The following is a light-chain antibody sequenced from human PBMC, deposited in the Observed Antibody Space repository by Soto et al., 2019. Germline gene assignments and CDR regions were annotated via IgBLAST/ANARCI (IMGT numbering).Light chain of an antibody. CDR3: QQCYSTPIT. Sequence: DIVMTQSPDSLAVSLGERATINCKSSQSVLYSSNNKNYLAWYQQKPGQPPKLLIYWASTRESGVPDRFSGSGSRTDFTLTISSLQAEDVAVYYCQQCYSTPITFGQGTRLEIK. CDR2: WAS. CDR1: QSVLYSSNNKNY. J-gene: IGKJ5*01. V-gene: IGKV4-1*01.